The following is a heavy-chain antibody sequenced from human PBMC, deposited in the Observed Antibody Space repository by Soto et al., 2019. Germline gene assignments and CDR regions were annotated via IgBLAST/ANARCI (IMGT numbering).Heavy chain of an antibody. Sequence: GGSLRLSCAASGFTFSSNWMHWVRQAPGKGLVWVSRINSDGSSTDYADSVKGRFTISRDNGKNTLYLQMNSLTAEDTAVYYCTRFGTYYDTSGFLYWGQGTLVTVSS. J-gene: IGHJ4*02. V-gene: IGHV3-74*01. D-gene: IGHD3-22*01. CDR3: TRFGTYYDTSGFLY. CDR2: INSDGSST. CDR1: GFTFSSNW.